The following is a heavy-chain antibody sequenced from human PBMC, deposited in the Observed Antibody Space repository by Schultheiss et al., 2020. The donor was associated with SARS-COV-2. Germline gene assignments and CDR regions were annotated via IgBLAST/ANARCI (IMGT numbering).Heavy chain of an antibody. CDR1: GFTFSNYA. Sequence: GGSLRLSCAASGFTFSNYAMSWVRQAPGKGLEWVSGIGIGSGITYYADSVKGRFTISRENAKNSLYLQMNSLRAEDTAVYYCARVRSSSFLFGPSVDYWGQGTLVTVSS. V-gene: IGHV3-23*01. D-gene: IGHD6-13*01. CDR2: IGIGSGIT. J-gene: IGHJ4*02. CDR3: ARVRSSSFLFGPSVDY.